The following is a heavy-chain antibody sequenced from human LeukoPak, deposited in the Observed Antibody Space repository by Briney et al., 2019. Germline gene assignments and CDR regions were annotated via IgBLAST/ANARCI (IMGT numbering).Heavy chain of an antibody. CDR3: ARVKGYGSGNSRLDP. D-gene: IGHD3-10*01. J-gene: IGHJ5*02. CDR2: IWYDGSNK. Sequence: PGRSLRLSCAASGFTFSSYGMHWVRQAPGKGLEWVAVIWYDGSNKYYADSVKGRFTISRDDSKNTLYLQMNSLRAEDTAVYYCARVKGYGSGNSRLDPWGQGTLVTVSS. CDR1: GFTFSSYG. V-gene: IGHV3-33*01.